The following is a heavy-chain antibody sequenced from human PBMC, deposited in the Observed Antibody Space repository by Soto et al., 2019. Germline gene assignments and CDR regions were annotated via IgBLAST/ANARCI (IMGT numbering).Heavy chain of an antibody. D-gene: IGHD2-2*01. Sequence: QVQLQESGPGLVKPSQTLSLTCTVSGGSISSGGYYWSWIRQHPGKGLEWIGYIYYSGSTYYNPSLKSRGTISVNTSKDQFPLKLSSGAAADTAVYYCAGVRDCSSTSCYGGWFDPWGQGNLVTVSS. V-gene: IGHV4-31*03. CDR3: AGVRDCSSTSCYGGWFDP. CDR1: GGSISSGGYY. J-gene: IGHJ5*02. CDR2: IYYSGST.